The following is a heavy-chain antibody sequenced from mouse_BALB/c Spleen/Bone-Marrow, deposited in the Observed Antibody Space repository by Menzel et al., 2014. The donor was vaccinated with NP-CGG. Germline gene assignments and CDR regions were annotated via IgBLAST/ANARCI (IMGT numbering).Heavy chain of an antibody. CDR3: ARGGDNFAWFAY. CDR1: GYTFTTYW. D-gene: IGHD1-3*01. Sequence: VQLQQSGAELVTPGASVKLSCKASGYTFTTYWMHWVKQRPGHGLEWIGQVDPSDGYTNYSQMFKGKATLPVDKSSSTAYMQLSSLSAEDSAVYDCARGGDNFAWFAYWGQGTLVTVSA. CDR2: VDPSDGYT. V-gene: IGHV1-69*02. J-gene: IGHJ3*01.